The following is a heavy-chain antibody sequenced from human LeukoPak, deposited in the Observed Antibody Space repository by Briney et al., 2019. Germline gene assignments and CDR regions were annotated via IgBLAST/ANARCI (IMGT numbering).Heavy chain of an antibody. CDR1: GDSISSSSYY. Sequence: SETLSLTCTVSGDSISSSSYYWGWVRPPPGKGLEWIGDIYYSGSSYYSPSLKSRVTISLDTSKNQFSLKLRSVTAADTAVYYCARRRYYDSTGFLDWGQGSLVSVS. CDR3: ARRRYYDSTGFLD. J-gene: IGHJ1*01. V-gene: IGHV4-39*01. CDR2: IYYSGSS. D-gene: IGHD3-22*01.